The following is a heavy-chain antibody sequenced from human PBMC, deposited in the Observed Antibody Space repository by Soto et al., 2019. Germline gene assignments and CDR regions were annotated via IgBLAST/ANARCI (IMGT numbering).Heavy chain of an antibody. CDR2: IYYSGST. CDR3: ASRAVDKSRGGEY. D-gene: IGHD5-12*01. CDR1: GGSMSSYY. J-gene: IGHJ4*02. V-gene: IGHV4-59*08. Sequence: PSETLSLTCSVSGGSMSSYYWSWIRQSPGKGLEWIGYIYYSGSTKYGPSLKSRATISVDTTSNQFSLKLTSVTAADTAVYYCASRAVDKSRGGEYWGRGTLVTVSS.